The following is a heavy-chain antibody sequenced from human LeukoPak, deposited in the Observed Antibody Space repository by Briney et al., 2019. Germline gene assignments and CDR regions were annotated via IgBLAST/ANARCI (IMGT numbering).Heavy chain of an antibody. CDR2: INPTGGST. CDR3: ARDPMGGIAAPVDYYYYYMDV. D-gene: IGHD6-13*01. CDR1: GYTFTSYY. Sequence: ASVKLSCKASGYTFTSYYMHWVRQAPGQGLEWMGIINPTGGSTSYAQKFQGRVTMTRDMSTSTVYMELSSLRSEDTAVYYCARDPMGGIAAPVDYYYYYMDVWGKGTTVTVSS. J-gene: IGHJ6*03. V-gene: IGHV1-46*01.